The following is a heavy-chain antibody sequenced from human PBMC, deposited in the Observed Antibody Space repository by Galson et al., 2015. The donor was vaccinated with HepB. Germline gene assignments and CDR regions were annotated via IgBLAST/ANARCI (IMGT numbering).Heavy chain of an antibody. V-gene: IGHV3-15*07. CDR3: TTDIWEYSGLDY. CDR2: IKSKSDGGTT. J-gene: IGHJ4*02. CDR1: GFTFSNAW. Sequence: SLRLSCAASGFTFSNAWMNWVRQAPGKGLEWVGRIKSKSDGGTTDYAAPVKGRFTISRDDSKNTLYLQMNSLKTEDTAVYYCTTDIWEYSGLDYWGQGTLVTVSS. D-gene: IGHD5-12*01.